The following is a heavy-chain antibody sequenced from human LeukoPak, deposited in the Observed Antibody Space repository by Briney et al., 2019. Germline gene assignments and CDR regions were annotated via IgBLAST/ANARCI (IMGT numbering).Heavy chain of an antibody. D-gene: IGHD1-26*01. J-gene: IGHJ5*02. CDR2: ISAYNGNT. Sequence: ASVKVSCKASGYTFTSYGISWVRQAPGQGLEWMGWISAYNGNTNYAQKLQGRVTMTTDTSTSTAYMELRSLRSDDTAVYYCAGGRVVGVSRGLGVRSWGQGTLVTVSS. V-gene: IGHV1-18*01. CDR3: AGGRVVGVSRGLGVRS. CDR1: GYTFTSYG.